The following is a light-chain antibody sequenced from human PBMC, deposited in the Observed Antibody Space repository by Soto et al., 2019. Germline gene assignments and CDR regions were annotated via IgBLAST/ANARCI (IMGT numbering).Light chain of an antibody. V-gene: IGKV3-20*01. Sequence: ETVLTQSPGTLSMSPGETATLSCRASQTLGRNYLAWYQQKPGQAPRLLIHRISIRAAGISDRFSGSASGTDVTLTIRRLEPEDFAIYYCQQYDSFPQTFGQGTRVDIK. CDR1: QTLGRNY. CDR3: QQYDSFPQT. CDR2: RIS. J-gene: IGKJ1*01.